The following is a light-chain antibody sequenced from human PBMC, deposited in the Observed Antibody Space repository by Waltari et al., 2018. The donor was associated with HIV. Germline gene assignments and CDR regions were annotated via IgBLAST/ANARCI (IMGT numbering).Light chain of an antibody. Sequence: QSVLTQPPSVSGAPGQRVPISCTGSSSNIGAGYDVHWYQQLPGTAPKLLIYDSINRPSGVPDRFSGSKSGTSASLAITWLQAEDEADYYCQTYDSSLRVCGGGTKLTVL. CDR3: QTYDSSLRV. CDR1: SSNIGAGYD. V-gene: IGLV1-40*01. CDR2: DSI. J-gene: IGLJ3*02.